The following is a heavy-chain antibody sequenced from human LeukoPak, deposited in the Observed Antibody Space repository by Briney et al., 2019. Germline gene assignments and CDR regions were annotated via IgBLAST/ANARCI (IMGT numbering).Heavy chain of an antibody. CDR1: GGSISSYY. J-gene: IGHJ4*02. CDR2: IYYSGST. V-gene: IGHV4-39*07. D-gene: IGHD3-22*01. CDR3: AREHQYYYDSSGYSDY. Sequence: SETLSLTCTVSGGSISSYYWGWIRQPPGKGLEWIGNIYYSGSTYYNPSLKSRVTISVDMSKNQFSLKLSSVTAADTAVYYCAREHQYYYDSSGYSDYWGQGTLVTVPS.